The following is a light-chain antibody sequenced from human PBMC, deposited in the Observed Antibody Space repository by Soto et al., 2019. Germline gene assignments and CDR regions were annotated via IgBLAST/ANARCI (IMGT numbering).Light chain of an antibody. CDR2: GAS. CDR3: QQYGSSPRT. V-gene: IGKV3-20*01. CDR1: QTVSSSS. Sequence: DIVLTQSPGTLSLSPGERATLCFMASQTVSSSSLAWYQQKPGQAPRLLIFGASTKAAGFPDRFSGSGSGTDFTLTISRLEPEDFAVYYCQQYGSSPRTFGQGTKVDIK. J-gene: IGKJ1*01.